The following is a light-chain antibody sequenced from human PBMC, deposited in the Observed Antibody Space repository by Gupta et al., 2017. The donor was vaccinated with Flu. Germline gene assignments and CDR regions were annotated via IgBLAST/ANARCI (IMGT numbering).Light chain of an antibody. CDR2: GAS. J-gene: IGKJ2*01. CDR1: QSVSSIY. CDR3: QQYVSSPSYT. V-gene: IGKV3-20*01. Sequence: EIVLMQSPGTLSLSPGERATLSCRASQSVSSIYIAWYQQKPGQPPRLLIYGASSRATGIPDRFSGSGSGTDFTLTISRLEPEDFAVYYCQQYVSSPSYTFGQGTKLEIK.